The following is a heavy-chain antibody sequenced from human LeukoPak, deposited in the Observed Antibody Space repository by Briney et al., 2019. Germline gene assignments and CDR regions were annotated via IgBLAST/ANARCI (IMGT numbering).Heavy chain of an antibody. Sequence: SETLSLTCTVSGGSISSYYWNWIRQSPGKGLEWIGYIYYSGSTNYNPSLKSRVAISVDASKNQFSLKLSSVTAADTAVYYCARQGGYSSGPDYWGQGTLVTVSS. V-gene: IGHV4-59*08. D-gene: IGHD6-25*01. CDR2: IYYSGST. CDR1: GGSISSYY. CDR3: ARQGGYSSGPDY. J-gene: IGHJ4*02.